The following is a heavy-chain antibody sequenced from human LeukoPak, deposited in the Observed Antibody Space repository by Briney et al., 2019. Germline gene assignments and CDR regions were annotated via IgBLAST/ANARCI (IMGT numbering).Heavy chain of an antibody. J-gene: IGHJ4*02. CDR3: AKEHMAVTGYFDG. CDR1: GGSVNSGSDY. Sequence: SETLSLTCTVSGGSVNSGSDYWSWIRQPPGRGLEWIGYIYSSGSTEYNPGLKSRVTISMDPSKNQFSLKLRSVTAADTAVYFCAKEHMAVTGYFDGWGKGTLVSVSS. V-gene: IGHV4-61*01. D-gene: IGHD6-19*01. CDR2: IYSSGST.